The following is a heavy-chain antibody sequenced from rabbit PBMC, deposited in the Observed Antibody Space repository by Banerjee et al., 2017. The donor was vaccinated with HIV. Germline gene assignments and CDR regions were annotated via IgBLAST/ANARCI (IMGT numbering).Heavy chain of an antibody. CDR3: ARSVAGNSYPLNL. CDR1: GVDFSSYA. Sequence: QEQLVESGGGLVTLGGSLKLSCKASGVDFSSYAISWVRQAPGKGLEWIAYIYPDYGSTDYASWVNGRFTISLDNAQNTVFLQMTSLTAADTATYFCARSVAGNSYPLNLWGPGTLVTVS. D-gene: IGHD8-1*01. V-gene: IGHV1S47*01. J-gene: IGHJ4*01. CDR2: IYPDYGST.